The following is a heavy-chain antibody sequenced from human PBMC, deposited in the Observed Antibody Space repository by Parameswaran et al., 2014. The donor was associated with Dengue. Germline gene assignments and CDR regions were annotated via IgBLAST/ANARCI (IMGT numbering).Heavy chain of an antibody. Sequence: PGASVKVSCKASGYTFTSYAMHWVRQAPGQRLEWMGWINAGNGNTKYSQKFQGRVTITRDTSASTAYMELSSLRSEDTAVYYCARVPRLRYFDWLLYYWGQGTLVTVSS. CDR3: ARVPRLRYFDWLLYY. CDR2: INAGNGNT. D-gene: IGHD3-9*01. V-gene: IGHV1-3*01. J-gene: IGHJ4*02. CDR1: GYTFTSYA.